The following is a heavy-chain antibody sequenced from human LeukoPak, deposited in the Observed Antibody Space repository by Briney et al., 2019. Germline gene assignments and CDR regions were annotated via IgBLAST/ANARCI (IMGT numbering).Heavy chain of an antibody. D-gene: IGHD4-17*01. CDR3: ARDPGDYVGNDAFDI. CDR1: GFTFSSYG. Sequence: PGRSLRLSCAASGFTFSSYGMHWVRQAPGKGLEWVAVIWYDGSNKYYADSVKGRFTVSRDNSKNTVHLQMNSLRAEDTAVYYCARDPGDYVGNDAFDIWGQGTMVTVSS. CDR2: IWYDGSNK. J-gene: IGHJ3*02. V-gene: IGHV3-33*01.